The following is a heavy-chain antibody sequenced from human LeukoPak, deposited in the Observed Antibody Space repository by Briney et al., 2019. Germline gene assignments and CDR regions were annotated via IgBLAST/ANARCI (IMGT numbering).Heavy chain of an antibody. V-gene: IGHV4-59*01. D-gene: IGHD4-17*01. CDR2: IPNSGTT. CDR1: GGSINDYY. Sequence: SETLSLTCTVSGGSINDYYWTWIRQALGKGLEWLGYIPNSGTTDYNPSLQSRVTMSVDTSQNEFSLKVTSVTAADTAMYYCARVLRGAVTSNCFDPWGQGTLVTVSS. J-gene: IGHJ5*02. CDR3: ARVLRGAVTSNCFDP.